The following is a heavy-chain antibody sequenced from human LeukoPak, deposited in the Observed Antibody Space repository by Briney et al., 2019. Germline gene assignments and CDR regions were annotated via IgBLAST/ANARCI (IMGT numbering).Heavy chain of an antibody. J-gene: IGHJ3*02. CDR1: GGSINSGSYY. CDR3: ARGPYYDFWSGYYTGFGFVAFDI. Sequence: SETLSLTCTVSGGSINSGSYYWSWIRQPAGKGLEWIGRIYYSGSTNYNPSLKSRVTISVDTSKNQFSLKLSSVTAADTAVYYCARGPYYDFWSGYYTGFGFVAFDIWGQGTMVTVSS. D-gene: IGHD3-3*01. CDR2: IYYSGST. V-gene: IGHV4-61*10.